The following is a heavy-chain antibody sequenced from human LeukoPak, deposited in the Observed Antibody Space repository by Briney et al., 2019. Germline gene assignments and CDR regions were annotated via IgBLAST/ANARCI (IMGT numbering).Heavy chain of an antibody. J-gene: IGHJ4*02. D-gene: IGHD2-15*01. Sequence: PSQTVSLTCTVSGGSISSGNYYWSWIRQPAGKELEWIGRIYTSGSTNYNPSLKSRVTISVDTSKNQFSLKLSSVTAADSAVYYCARQLEVCSGGSCYSGKGIDYRGQGTLVTVSS. CDR1: GGSISSGNYY. V-gene: IGHV4-61*02. CDR3: ARQLEVCSGGSCYSGKGIDY. CDR2: IYTSGST.